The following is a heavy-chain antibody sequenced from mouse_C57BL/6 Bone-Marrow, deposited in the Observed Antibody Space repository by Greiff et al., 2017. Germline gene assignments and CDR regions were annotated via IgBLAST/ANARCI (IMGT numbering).Heavy chain of an antibody. CDR1: GFSLTSYG. J-gene: IGHJ3*01. CDR3: AKGPYYYGSSLAY. CDR2: IWSGGST. D-gene: IGHD1-1*01. Sequence: VKLMESGPGLVQPSQSLSITCTVSGFSLTSYGVHWVRQSPGKGLEWLGVIWSGGSTDYNAAFISRLSITKDNSKSQVFFKMNSLQADDTAIYYCAKGPYYYGSSLAYWGQGTLVTVSA. V-gene: IGHV2-4*01.